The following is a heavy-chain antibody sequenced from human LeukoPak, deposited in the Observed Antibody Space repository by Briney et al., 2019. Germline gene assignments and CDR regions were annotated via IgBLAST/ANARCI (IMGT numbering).Heavy chain of an antibody. J-gene: IGHJ4*02. CDR3: TTQSYDYVWGSYQYYFDY. Sequence: GGSLRLSCAASGFTFSNAWMSWVRQAPGKGLEWVGRIKSKTDGGTTDYAAPVKGRFTISRDDSKNTLYLQMNSLKTEDTAVYYCTTQSYDYVWGSYQYYFDYWGQGTLVTVSS. V-gene: IGHV3-15*01. CDR1: GFTFSNAW. CDR2: IKSKTDGGTT. D-gene: IGHD3-16*01.